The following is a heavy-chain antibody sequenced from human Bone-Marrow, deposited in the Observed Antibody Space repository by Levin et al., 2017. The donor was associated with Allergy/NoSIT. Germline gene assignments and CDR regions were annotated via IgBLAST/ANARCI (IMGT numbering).Heavy chain of an antibody. Sequence: ETLSLTCAASGFTFKNYAFNWVRQTPGKGLEWISYIFITSSIIYYADSVKGRFTISRDNAKNSLYLQMNSLRDEDTAVYYCARDPYDYGADSGRAYYFDYWGQGILVTVSS. V-gene: IGHV3-48*02. CDR3: ARDPYDYGADSGRAYYFDY. J-gene: IGHJ4*02. D-gene: IGHD4-23*01. CDR1: GFTFKNYA. CDR2: IFITSSII.